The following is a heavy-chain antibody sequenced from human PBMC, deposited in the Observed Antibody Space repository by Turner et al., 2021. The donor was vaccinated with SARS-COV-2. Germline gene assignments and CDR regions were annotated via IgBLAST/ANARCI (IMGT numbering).Heavy chain of an antibody. V-gene: IGHV1-2*02. J-gene: IGHJ4*02. CDR3: ARVSSLSYYFDY. CDR1: GYTFTGYF. CDR2: INPNSGGT. Sequence: QVQLVQSGAEVKKPGVSVTVSGKASGYTFTGYFMHWVRQAPGQGLEWMGGINPNSGGTNYAQKFQGRVTMTRDTSISTAYMELSRLRSDDTAVYYCARVSSLSYYFDYWGQGTLVTVSS. D-gene: IGHD6-6*01.